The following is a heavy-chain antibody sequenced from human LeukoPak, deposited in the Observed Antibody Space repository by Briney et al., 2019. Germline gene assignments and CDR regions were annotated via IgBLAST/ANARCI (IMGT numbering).Heavy chain of an antibody. CDR1: GYTFTGYY. Sequence: ASVKVSCKTSGYTFTGYYLHWVRQAPRQGPEWMGWINANSGDTYYVQKFKGRITMTRDTSINTAYMELNRLISDDTAVYYCARVVDVGVPGFQHWARGTLVTVSS. CDR3: ARVVDVGVPGFQH. D-gene: IGHD1-26*01. V-gene: IGHV1-2*02. J-gene: IGHJ1*01. CDR2: INANSGDT.